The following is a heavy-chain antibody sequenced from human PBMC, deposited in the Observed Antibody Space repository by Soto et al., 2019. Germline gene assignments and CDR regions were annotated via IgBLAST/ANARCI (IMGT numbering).Heavy chain of an antibody. Sequence: QVQLVQSGAEVKKPGASVKVSCKAYGYTFSNYAISWVRQAPGLGLEWMGWISAYNGNTNYAQKVQGRVTMTTDTSTNTGYMELRSLRSDDTAVYYCATGVGYGDPNFDYWGQGTQVTVSS. J-gene: IGHJ4*02. V-gene: IGHV1-18*01. CDR2: ISAYNGNT. D-gene: IGHD4-17*01. CDR1: GYTFSNYA. CDR3: ATGVGYGDPNFDY.